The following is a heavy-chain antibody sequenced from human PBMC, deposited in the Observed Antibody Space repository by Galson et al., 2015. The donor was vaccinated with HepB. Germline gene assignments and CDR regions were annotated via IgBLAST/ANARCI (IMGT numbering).Heavy chain of an antibody. V-gene: IGHV4-39*01. J-gene: IGHJ6*02. CDR2: FYYTGNT. CDR3: AKHNGDNFHYAMDV. Sequence: ETLSLTCSVSGDSISSRNYYWGWIRQSPGKGLEWIGSFYYTGNTYYIPSLKSRVTISADTSKNQVSLTLASVTAADTALYYCAKHNGDNFHYAMDVWGQGTTVTVSS. CDR1: GDSISSRNYY. D-gene: IGHD4/OR15-4a*01.